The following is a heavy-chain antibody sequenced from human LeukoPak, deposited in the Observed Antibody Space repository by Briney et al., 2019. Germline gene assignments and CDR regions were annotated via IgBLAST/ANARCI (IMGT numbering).Heavy chain of an antibody. V-gene: IGHV1-69*13. CDR3: ATVGDYYDSSGYYYFDY. CDR2: IIPIFGTA. CDR1: GGTFSGYA. D-gene: IGHD3-22*01. J-gene: IGHJ4*02. Sequence: SVKVSCKASGGTFSGYAISWVRQAPGQGLEWMGGIIPIFGTANYAQKFQGRVTITADESTSTAYMELSSLRSEDTAVYYCATVGDYYDSSGYYYFDYWGQGTLVTVSP.